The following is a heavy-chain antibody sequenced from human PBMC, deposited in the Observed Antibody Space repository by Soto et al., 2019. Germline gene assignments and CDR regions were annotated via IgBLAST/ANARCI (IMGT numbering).Heavy chain of an antibody. Sequence: SETLSLTCTLSGSSLSPYYWSWIRQPPGKGLEWIGYIYYSGNTKYNPSLESRTTILVDTSKNEFSLKMTSVTAADTASYFCARTNFYGNNWYFSKWGPGTLVTVSS. J-gene: IGHJ4*02. D-gene: IGHD6-13*01. V-gene: IGHV4-59*08. CDR1: GSSLSPYY. CDR2: IYYSGNT. CDR3: ARTNFYGNNWYFSK.